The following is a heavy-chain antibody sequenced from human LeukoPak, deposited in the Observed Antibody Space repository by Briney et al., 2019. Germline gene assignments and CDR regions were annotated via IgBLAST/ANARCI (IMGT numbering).Heavy chain of an antibody. CDR1: GFTFSSYD. J-gene: IGHJ4*02. CDR3: ARRAGGYSHPYDY. Sequence: PGGSLRLSCAASGFTFSSYDMTWVRQAPGRGLEWVSSIRPSGDNTYYGDSVKGRFTISRDNSKNTLYLQMNSLRAEDTAVYYCARRAGGYSHPYDYWGQGTLVTVSS. CDR2: IRPSGDNT. V-gene: IGHV3-23*01. D-gene: IGHD4-23*01.